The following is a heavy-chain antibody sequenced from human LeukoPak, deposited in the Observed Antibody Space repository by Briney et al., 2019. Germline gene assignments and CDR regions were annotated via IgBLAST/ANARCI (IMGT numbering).Heavy chain of an antibody. Sequence: SETPSLTCTVSGGSISSSSYYWGWIRQPPGKGLEWIGSIYYSGSTYYNPSLKSRVTISVDTSKNQFSLKLSSVTAADTAVYYCARDSYYDYVWGSYRFRWFDPWGQGTLVTVSS. CDR1: GGSISSSSYY. J-gene: IGHJ5*02. V-gene: IGHV4-39*07. D-gene: IGHD3-16*02. CDR2: IYYSGST. CDR3: ARDSYYDYVWGSYRFRWFDP.